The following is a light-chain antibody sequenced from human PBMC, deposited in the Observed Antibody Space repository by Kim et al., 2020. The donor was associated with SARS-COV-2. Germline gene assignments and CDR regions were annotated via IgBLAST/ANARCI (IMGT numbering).Light chain of an antibody. CDR3: LQHSTYPIT. CDR2: GAS. CDR1: QDIRND. V-gene: IGKV1-17*01. Sequence: ASVGDRVTLTCRASQDIRNDLGWYQQNPGRAPKRLIYGASSLPSGVPSRFSGSGSGTEFTLTISSVQPEDFATYFCLQHSTYPITFGQGTRLEIK. J-gene: IGKJ5*01.